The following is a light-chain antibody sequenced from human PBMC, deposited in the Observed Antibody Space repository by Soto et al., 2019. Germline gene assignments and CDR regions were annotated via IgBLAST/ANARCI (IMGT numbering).Light chain of an antibody. CDR3: HLYDRFST. J-gene: IGKJ2*01. CDR1: QSVGKW. CDR2: QAS. Sequence: DIPMTQSPSTLSASVGDRVTITCRASQSVGKWLAWYQQQPGKAPKLLIYQASTLESGVPSRFSGSGSGTEFTLTINCLRRDDIATYYCHLYDRFSTFGQGTKLEIK. V-gene: IGKV1-5*03.